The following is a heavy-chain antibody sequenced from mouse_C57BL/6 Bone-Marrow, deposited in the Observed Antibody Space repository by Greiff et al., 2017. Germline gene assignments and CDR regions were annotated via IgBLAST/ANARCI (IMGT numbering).Heavy chain of an antibody. CDR3: ARYYSNAWCAY. D-gene: IGHD2-5*01. V-gene: IGHV5-4*03. CDR1: GFTFSSYA. CDR2: ISDGGSYT. J-gene: IGHJ3*01. Sequence: EVMLVESGGGLVKPGGSLKLSCAASGFTFSSYAMSWVRQTPEKRLEWVATISDGGSYTYYPDNVKGRFTISRDNAKNNLYLQMSHLKSEDTAMYYCARYYSNAWCAYWGQGTLVTVCA.